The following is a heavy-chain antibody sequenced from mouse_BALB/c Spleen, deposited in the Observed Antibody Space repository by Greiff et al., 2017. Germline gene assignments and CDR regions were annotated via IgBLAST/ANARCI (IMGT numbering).Heavy chain of an antibody. Sequence: EVQLKESGPGLVKPSQSLSLTCSVTGYSITSGYYWNWIRQFPGNKLEWMGYISYDGSNNYNPSLKNRISITRDTSKNQFFLKLNSVTTEDTATYYCARVGRGSYFDVWGAGTTVTVSS. CDR2: ISYDGSN. D-gene: IGHD4-1*01. CDR3: ARVGRGSYFDV. J-gene: IGHJ1*01. CDR1: GYSITSGYY. V-gene: IGHV3-6*02.